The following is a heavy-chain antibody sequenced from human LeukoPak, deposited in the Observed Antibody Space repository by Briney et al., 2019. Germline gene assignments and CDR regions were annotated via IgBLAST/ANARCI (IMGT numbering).Heavy chain of an antibody. J-gene: IGHJ6*03. V-gene: IGHV1-69*06. CDR1: GGTFSSYA. D-gene: IGHD5-18*01. CDR3: ARDLPTGDTDYYYMDV. CDR2: IIPVFGTA. Sequence: ASVKVSCKASGGTFSSYAISWVRQAPGQGLEWMGGIIPVFGTANYAQKFQGRVTITADKSTSTAYMELSSLRSEDTAVYYCARDLPTGDTDYYYMDVWGKGTTVTVSS.